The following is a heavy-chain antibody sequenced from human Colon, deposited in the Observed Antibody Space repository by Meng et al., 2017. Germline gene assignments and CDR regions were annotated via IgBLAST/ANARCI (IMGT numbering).Heavy chain of an antibody. CDR1: GGSFSGYY. Sequence: SETLSLTCAVYGGSFSGYYWSWTRQPPGKGLEWIGEINHSGSTNYNPSLKSRVTISVDTSKNQFSLKLSSVTAADTAVYYCARSAYYGSGSYRGPSVWGQGTLVTVSS. CDR2: INHSGST. V-gene: IGHV4-34*01. J-gene: IGHJ4*02. CDR3: ARSAYYGSGSYRGPSV. D-gene: IGHD3-10*01.